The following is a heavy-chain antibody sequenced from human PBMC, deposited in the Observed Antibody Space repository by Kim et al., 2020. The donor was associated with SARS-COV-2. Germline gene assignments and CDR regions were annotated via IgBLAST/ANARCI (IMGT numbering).Heavy chain of an antibody. CDR3: ARHERPIAWFGELMGWFDP. V-gene: IGHV4-59*08. D-gene: IGHD3-10*01. Sequence: SETLSLTCTVSGGPISSYYWSWIRQPPGKGLEWIGYIYYSGSTNYNPSLKSRVTISVDTSKNQFSLKLSSVTAADTAVYYCARHERPIAWFGELMGWFDPWGQGTLVTVSS. CDR1: GGPISSYY. J-gene: IGHJ5*02. CDR2: IYYSGST.